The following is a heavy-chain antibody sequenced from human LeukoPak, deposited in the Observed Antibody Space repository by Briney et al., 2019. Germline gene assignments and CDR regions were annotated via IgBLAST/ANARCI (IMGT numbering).Heavy chain of an antibody. Sequence: GGSLRLSCAASGFTFSNYGMHWVRQAPGRGLECVAVIWYDGKHQYYADSVKGRFHISRDNPKNMLYLQMNSLRVEDTAVYYCAKGPTQVLRFLRDGKTYYMDVWGKGTSVLVSS. CDR1: GFTFSNYG. J-gene: IGHJ6*03. CDR3: AKGPTQVLRFLRDGKTYYMDV. CDR2: IWYDGKHQ. V-gene: IGHV3-33*06. D-gene: IGHD3-3*01.